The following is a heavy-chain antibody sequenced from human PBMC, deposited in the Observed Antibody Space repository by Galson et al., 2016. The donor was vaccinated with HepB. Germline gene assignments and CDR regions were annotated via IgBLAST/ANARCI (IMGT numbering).Heavy chain of an antibody. CDR2: ISVTSTYT. CDR3: ARDRGAYCGGDCSDYSVDY. V-gene: IGHV3-11*06. J-gene: IGHJ4*02. D-gene: IGHD2-21*02. CDR1: GFTFSDYY. Sequence: SLRLSCAASGFTFSDYYMSWIRQAPGKGLEWVSYISVTSTYTNYADSAKGRFTVSRDNAKNSLYLQMNTLRAEDTAIYYCARDRGAYCGGDCSDYSVDYWGQGTLVTVSS.